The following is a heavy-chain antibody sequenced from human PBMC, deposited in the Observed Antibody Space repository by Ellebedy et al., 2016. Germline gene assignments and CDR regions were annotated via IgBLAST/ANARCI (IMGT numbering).Heavy chain of an antibody. CDR3: ARGDVGSIAALAEYYFDY. J-gene: IGHJ4*02. Sequence: DSVKGRFTISRDNAKNSLYLQMNSLRAEDTAVYYCARGDVGSIAALAEYYFDYWGQGTLVTVSS. D-gene: IGHD6-13*01. V-gene: IGHV3-11*06.